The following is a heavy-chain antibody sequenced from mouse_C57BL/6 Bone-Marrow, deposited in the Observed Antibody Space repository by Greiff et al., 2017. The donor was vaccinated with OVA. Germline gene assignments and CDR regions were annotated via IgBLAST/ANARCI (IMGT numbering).Heavy chain of an antibody. Sequence: VHLVESGPGLVAPSQSLSITCTVSGFSLTSYAISWVRQPPGKGLEWLGVIWTGGGTNYNSALKSRLSISKDNSKSQVFLKMNSLQTDDTARYYCARKSFYDYDEGGYYAMDYWGQGTSVTVSS. J-gene: IGHJ4*01. CDR3: ARKSFYDYDEGGYYAMDY. V-gene: IGHV2-9-1*01. CDR2: IWTGGGT. CDR1: GFSLTSYA. D-gene: IGHD2-4*01.